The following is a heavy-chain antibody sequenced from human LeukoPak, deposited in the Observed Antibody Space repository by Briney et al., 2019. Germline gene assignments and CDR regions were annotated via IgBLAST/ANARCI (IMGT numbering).Heavy chain of an antibody. CDR2: VANDDRDK. CDR3: AKDLNVAAAGYYFDY. J-gene: IGHJ4*02. CDR1: GFTFSSYG. D-gene: IGHD6-13*01. V-gene: IGHV3-30*18. Sequence: GGSLRLSCAASGFTFSSYGMHWVRQAPGKGLEWVAVVANDDRDKRYADSVKGRFTISRDNSKNTVYLQMNSLRAEDTAVYYCAKDLNVAAAGYYFDYWGQGTLVTVSS.